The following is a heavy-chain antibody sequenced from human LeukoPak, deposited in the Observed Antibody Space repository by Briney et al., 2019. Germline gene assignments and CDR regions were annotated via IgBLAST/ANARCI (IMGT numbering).Heavy chain of an antibody. Sequence: GGSLRLSCAASGFTFTSYWMTWVRQAPGKGLEWVANIKQDGSEKYYVDSVKGRFTISRDNAKNSLYLQMNSLRAEDTAVYYCARAELWPKGFVGYFDLWGRGTLVTVSS. V-gene: IGHV3-7*05. D-gene: IGHD6-19*01. J-gene: IGHJ2*01. CDR3: ARAELWPKGFVGYFDL. CDR1: GFTFTSYW. CDR2: IKQDGSEK.